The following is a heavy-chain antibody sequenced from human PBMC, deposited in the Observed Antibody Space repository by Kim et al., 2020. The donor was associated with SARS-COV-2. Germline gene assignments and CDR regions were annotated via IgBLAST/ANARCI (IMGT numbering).Heavy chain of an antibody. CDR3: ASLVATMVRGVIPLFDY. Sequence: FQGRVTITADKSTSTAYMELSSLRSEDTAVYYCASLVATMVRGVIPLFDYWGQGTLVTVSS. V-gene: IGHV1-69*02. J-gene: IGHJ4*02. D-gene: IGHD3-10*01.